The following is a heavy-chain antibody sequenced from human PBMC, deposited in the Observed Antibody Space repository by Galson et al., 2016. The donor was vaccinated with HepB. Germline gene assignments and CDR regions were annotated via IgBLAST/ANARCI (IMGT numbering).Heavy chain of an antibody. CDR3: ARGRYCSGGGCYQDY. D-gene: IGHD2-15*01. CDR1: GSIFSGYW. Sequence: SLRLSCAVSGSIFSGYWMSWVRQAPGEGLEWVANINPDGSQKYYVASVRGRFTISRDNAKNSLFLYMNNVRADDTALYYCARGRYCSGGGCYQDYWGQGTLVTVSS. V-gene: IGHV3-7*03. J-gene: IGHJ4*02. CDR2: INPDGSQK.